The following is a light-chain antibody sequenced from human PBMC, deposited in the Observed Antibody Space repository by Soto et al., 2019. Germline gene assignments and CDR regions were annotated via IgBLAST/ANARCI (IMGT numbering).Light chain of an antibody. J-gene: IGKJ1*01. Sequence: AIQMTQSPSCLSASVGDRVTSTCRASQGIRNDLGWYQQKPGKAPKLLIYAASSLQSGVPSRFSGSGSGTDFTLTISSLQPEDFATYYCLQDYTYPWTFGQGTKVDIK. V-gene: IGKV1-6*01. CDR3: LQDYTYPWT. CDR1: QGIRND. CDR2: AAS.